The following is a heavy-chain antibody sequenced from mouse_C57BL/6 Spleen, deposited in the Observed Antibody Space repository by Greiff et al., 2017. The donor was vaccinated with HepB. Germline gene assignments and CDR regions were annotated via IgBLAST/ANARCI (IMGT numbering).Heavy chain of an antibody. J-gene: IGHJ4*01. CDR3: AIYYYGSSYSMDY. CDR2: IDPNSGGT. Sequence: QVQLKQPGAELVKPGASVKLSCKASGYTFTSYWMHWVKQRPGRGLEWIGRIDPNSGGTKYNEKFKSKATLTVDKPSSTAYMQLSSLTSEDSAVYDCAIYYYGSSYSMDYWGQGTSVTVSS. V-gene: IGHV1-72*01. CDR1: GYTFTSYW. D-gene: IGHD1-1*01.